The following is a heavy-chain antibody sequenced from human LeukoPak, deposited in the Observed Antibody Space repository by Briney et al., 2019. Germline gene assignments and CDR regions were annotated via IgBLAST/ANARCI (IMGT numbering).Heavy chain of an antibody. Sequence: PGGSLRLSCAASGFTFSSFAMGWFRQAPGKGLEWVGFIGSEAYGGTTEYVASVKGRFTVSRDDSKSIAYLQMNSLKTEDTAVYYCSRGRGYCSGARCYAALNWFDPWGQGTLVTVSS. CDR3: SRGRGYCSGARCYAALNWFDP. D-gene: IGHD2-15*01. J-gene: IGHJ5*02. CDR2: IGSEAYGGTT. V-gene: IGHV3-49*03. CDR1: GFTFSSFA.